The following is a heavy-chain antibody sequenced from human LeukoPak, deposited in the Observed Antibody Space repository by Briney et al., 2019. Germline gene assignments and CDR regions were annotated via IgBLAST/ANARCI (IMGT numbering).Heavy chain of an antibody. Sequence: PSETLSLTCTVSGGSISSSSHYWGWIRQPPGKGLEWVANIKQDGNEKYYADSVKGRFTISRDNSLDLQMNSLRADDTAVYYCARDTLGEGEDANYAVYYFDYWGQGTVVTVSS. CDR3: ARDTLGEGEDANYAVYYFDY. D-gene: IGHD4/OR15-4a*01. CDR2: IKQDGNEK. V-gene: IGHV3-7*01. CDR1: GGSISSSSHY. J-gene: IGHJ4*02.